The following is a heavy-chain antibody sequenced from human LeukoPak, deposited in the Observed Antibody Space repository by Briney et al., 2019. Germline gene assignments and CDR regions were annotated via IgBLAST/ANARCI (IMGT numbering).Heavy chain of an antibody. V-gene: IGHV3-23*01. CDR2: ISGSGGNT. Sequence: PGASLRLSCAASGFTFSSYAMSWVRQAPGKGLEWVSGISGSGGNTYYADSVKGRFSISRDNSKNTLYLQMNSLRAEDTAVYYCAKGTTVTTHWYFDLWGRGTLVTVSS. CDR1: GFTFSSYA. CDR3: AKGTTVTTHWYFDL. J-gene: IGHJ2*01. D-gene: IGHD4-17*01.